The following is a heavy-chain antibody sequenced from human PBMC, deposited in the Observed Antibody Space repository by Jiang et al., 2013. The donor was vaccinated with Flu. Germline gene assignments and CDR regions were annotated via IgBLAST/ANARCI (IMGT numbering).Heavy chain of an antibody. D-gene: IGHD3-3*01. V-gene: IGHV1-46*01. J-gene: IGHJ4*02. Sequence: YAQKFQGRVTMTRDTSTSTVYMELSSLRSEDTAVHYCARDRSGLEDWGQGTLVTVSS. CDR3: ARDRSGLED.